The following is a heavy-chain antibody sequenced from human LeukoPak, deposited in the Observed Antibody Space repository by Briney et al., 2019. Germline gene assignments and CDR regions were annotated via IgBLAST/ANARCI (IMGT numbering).Heavy chain of an antibody. D-gene: IGHD6-13*01. J-gene: IGHJ4*02. CDR1: GCTFSRYG. Sequence: PGQSLTLSCAASGCTFSRYGMHWVRQAPGKGLEWVAVIWYDGSNKYYADSVKGRFTISRDNSKNTLYLQMNSLRAEDTAVYYCARGEQQLDYWGQGTLVTVSS. V-gene: IGHV3-33*01. CDR2: IWYDGSNK. CDR3: ARGEQQLDY.